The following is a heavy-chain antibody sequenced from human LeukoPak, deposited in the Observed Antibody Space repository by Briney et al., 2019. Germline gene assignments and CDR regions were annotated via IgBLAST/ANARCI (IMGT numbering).Heavy chain of an antibody. Sequence: SETLSLTCTVSGGSISSSSYYWGWIRQPPGKGLEWIGSIYYSGSTYYNPSLKSRVTISVDTSKNQFSLKLSSVTAADTAVYYCARTSGIWGYYFDYWGQGTLVTVSS. CDR2: IYYSGST. CDR1: GGSISSSSYY. CDR3: ARTSGIWGYYFDY. D-gene: IGHD3-10*01. V-gene: IGHV4-39*07. J-gene: IGHJ4*02.